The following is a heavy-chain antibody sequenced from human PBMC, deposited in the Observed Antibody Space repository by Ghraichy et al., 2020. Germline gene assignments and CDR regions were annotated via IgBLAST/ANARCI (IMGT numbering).Heavy chain of an antibody. D-gene: IGHD5-12*01. CDR1: GGSFRGYS. CDR2: MDHSGST. J-gene: IGHJ6*04. Sequence: SETLSLTCAVYGGSFRGYSWTWIRQPPGKGLQCIGEMDHSGSTNYNPSLKSRVTISIDTSKNQFPLKLRSVTAADTAVYYCARATIRNGMDVWGEGTTVTVSS. CDR3: ARATIRNGMDV. V-gene: IGHV4-34*01.